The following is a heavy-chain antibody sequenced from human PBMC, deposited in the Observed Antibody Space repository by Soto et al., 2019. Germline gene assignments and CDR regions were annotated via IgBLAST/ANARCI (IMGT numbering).Heavy chain of an antibody. J-gene: IGHJ4*02. CDR2: ISSSSSTI. CDR1: GFTFSSYS. V-gene: IGHV3-48*01. CDR3: ARVGEGVLVEVHFDY. D-gene: IGHD2-15*01. Sequence: GGSLRLSCAASGFTFSSYSMNWVRQAPGKGLEWVSYISSSSSTIYYADSVKGRFTISRDNAKNSLYLQMNSLRAEDTAVYYCARVGEGVLVEVHFDYWGQGTLVTVSS.